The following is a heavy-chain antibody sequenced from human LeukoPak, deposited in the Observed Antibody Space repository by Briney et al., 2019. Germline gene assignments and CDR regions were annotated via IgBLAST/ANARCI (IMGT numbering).Heavy chain of an antibody. Sequence: GGSLRLSCAASGFTFSSYAMNWVRQAPGKGLEWVSYISTSGRSIYYADSVKGRFTISRDNAKNSLYLQMNSLRAEDTAVYYCARDQCCSSTSCYHYYYYGMDVWGQGTTVTVSS. V-gene: IGHV3-48*03. J-gene: IGHJ6*02. CDR3: ARDQCCSSTSCYHYYYYGMDV. CDR2: ISTSGRSI. CDR1: GFTFSSYA. D-gene: IGHD2-2*01.